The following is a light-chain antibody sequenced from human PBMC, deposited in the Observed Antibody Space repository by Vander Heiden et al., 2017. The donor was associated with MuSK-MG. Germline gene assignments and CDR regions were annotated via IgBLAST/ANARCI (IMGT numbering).Light chain of an antibody. CDR2: DAS. Sequence: DIQMTQSRSSLSASVGDRVTITCQASQDISNYLNWYQQKPGKAPKVLINDASNLETGVPSRFSGSGSGTDFTFTISSLQPEDIATYYCQQYDNLPFSFGPGTKVEIK. V-gene: IGKV1-33*01. CDR1: QDISNY. CDR3: QQYDNLPFS. J-gene: IGKJ3*01.